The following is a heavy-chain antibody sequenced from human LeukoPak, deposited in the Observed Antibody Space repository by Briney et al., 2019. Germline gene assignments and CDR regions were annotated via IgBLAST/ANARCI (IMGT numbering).Heavy chain of an antibody. D-gene: IGHD4-23*01. CDR3: AGRYGGNSSHDY. V-gene: IGHV4-31*03. J-gene: IGHJ4*02. Sequence: PSETLSLTCTVSGGSISSGGYYWSWIRQHPGKGLEWIGYIYYSGSTYYNPSLKSRVTISVDTSKNQFSLKLSSVTAADTALYYCAGRYGGNSSHDYWGQGTLVTVSS. CDR1: GGSISSGGYY. CDR2: IYYSGST.